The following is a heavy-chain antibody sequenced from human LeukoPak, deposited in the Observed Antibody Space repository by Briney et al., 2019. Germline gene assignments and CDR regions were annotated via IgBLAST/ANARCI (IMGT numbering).Heavy chain of an antibody. CDR2: IYYSGST. CDR3: ARIDSSGDAYFDY. V-gene: IGHV4-59*01. J-gene: IGHJ4*02. CDR1: GGSISSYS. Sequence: PSETLSLTCTVSGGSISSYSWSWVRQPPGEGLEWIGYIYYSGSTNYNPSLKSRVTISVDTSKNQFSLKLSSVTAADTAVFYWARIDSSGDAYFDYWGQGTLVTVSS. D-gene: IGHD3-22*01.